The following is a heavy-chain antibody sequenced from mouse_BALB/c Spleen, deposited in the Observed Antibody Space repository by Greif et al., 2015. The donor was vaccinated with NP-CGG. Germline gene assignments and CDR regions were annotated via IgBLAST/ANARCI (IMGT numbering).Heavy chain of an antibody. Sequence: EVKVEESGGGLVKPGGSLKLSCAASGFTFRDYYMYWVRQTPEKRLEWVATISDGGSYTYYPDSVKGRFTISRDNAKNNLYLQMSSLKSEDTAMYYCARVYDYDAAWFAYWGQGTLVTVSA. CDR2: ISDGGSYT. CDR1: GFTFRDYY. J-gene: IGHJ3*01. D-gene: IGHD2-4*01. V-gene: IGHV5-4*02. CDR3: ARVYDYDAAWFAY.